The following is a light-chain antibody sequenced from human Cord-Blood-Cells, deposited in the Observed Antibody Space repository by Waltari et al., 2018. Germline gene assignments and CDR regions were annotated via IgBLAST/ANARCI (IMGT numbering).Light chain of an antibody. Sequence: DIQMTQSPSSLSAPVGDRVTITCRASPSISSYLNWYQQKPGKAPKLLIYAASSLQSGVPSRFSGSGSGTDFTLTSSSLQPEDFATYYCQQSYSTPRTFGQGTKVEIK. V-gene: IGKV1-39*01. J-gene: IGKJ1*01. CDR3: QQSYSTPRT. CDR1: PSISSY. CDR2: AAS.